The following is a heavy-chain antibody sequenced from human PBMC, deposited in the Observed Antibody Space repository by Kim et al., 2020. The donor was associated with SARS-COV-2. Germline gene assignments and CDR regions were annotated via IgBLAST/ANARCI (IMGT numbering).Heavy chain of an antibody. J-gene: IGHJ4*02. CDR1: GYTFTSYD. V-gene: IGHV1-8*01. Sequence: ASVKVSCKASGYTFTSYDINWVRQATGQGLEWMGWMNPNSGNTGYAQKFQGRVTMTRNTSISTAYMELSSLRSEDTAVYYCARGLLGKKPLDYWGQGTLVTVSS. CDR2: MNPNSGNT. CDR3: ARGLLGKKPLDY.